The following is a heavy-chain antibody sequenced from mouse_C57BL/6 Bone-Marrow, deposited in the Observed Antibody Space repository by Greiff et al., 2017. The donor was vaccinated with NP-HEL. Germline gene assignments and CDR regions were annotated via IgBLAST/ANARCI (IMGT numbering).Heavy chain of an antibody. J-gene: IGHJ1*03. V-gene: IGHV1-18*01. CDR1: GYTFTDYN. CDR2: INPNNGGT. D-gene: IGHD1-1*01. Sequence: VQLQQSGPELVKPGASVKIPCKASGYTFTDYNMDWVKQSHGKSLEWIGDINPNNGGTIYNQKFKGKATLTVDKSSSTAYMELRSLTSEDTAVYYCARILHYYGSSYVGYVDVWGTGTTVTVSS. CDR3: ARILHYYGSSYVGYVDV.